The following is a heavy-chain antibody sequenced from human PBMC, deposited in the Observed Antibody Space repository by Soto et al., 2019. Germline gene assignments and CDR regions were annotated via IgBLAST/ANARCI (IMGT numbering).Heavy chain of an antibody. D-gene: IGHD5-18*01. CDR3: ARYGYSYSARFLAY. J-gene: IGHJ4*02. CDR1: GHSISSGFYY. CDR2: IYHSGST. V-gene: IGHV4-38-2*01. Sequence: LSLTCAVSGHSISSGFYYWGWIRQPPGKGLEWIGSIYHSGSTYYNPSLKSRVTMSVDTSKNQLSLKLSSVTAADTAVYYCARYGYSYSARFLAYWGQRTPVTGSS.